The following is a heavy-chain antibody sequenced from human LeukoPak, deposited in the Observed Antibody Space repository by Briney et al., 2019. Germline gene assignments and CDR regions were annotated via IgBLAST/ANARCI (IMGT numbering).Heavy chain of an antibody. CDR2: IKSKTDGGTT. Sequence: GGSLRLSCAASGFTFSNAWMSWVRQAPGKWLEWVGRIKSKTDGGTTDYAAPVKGRFTISRDDSKNTLYLQMNSLKTEDTAVYYCTHSDYVWGSYRGGGDYWGQGTLVTVSS. CDR1: GFTFSNAW. V-gene: IGHV3-15*01. J-gene: IGHJ4*02. D-gene: IGHD3-16*02. CDR3: THSDYVWGSYRGGGDY.